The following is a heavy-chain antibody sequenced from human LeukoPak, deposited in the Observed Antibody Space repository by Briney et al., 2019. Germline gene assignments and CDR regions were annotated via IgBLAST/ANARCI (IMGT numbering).Heavy chain of an antibody. CDR1: GFTFSDYY. CDR2: ISSSGSTI. Sequence: PGGSLRLSCAASGFTFSDYYMSWIRQAPGKGLEWVSYISSSGSTIYYADSVKGRFTISRDNAKNSLYLQMNSLRAEDTALYHCARDQLGVVRAYDYWGQGTLVTVSS. CDR3: ARDQLGVVRAYDY. V-gene: IGHV3-11*01. D-gene: IGHD3-3*01. J-gene: IGHJ4*02.